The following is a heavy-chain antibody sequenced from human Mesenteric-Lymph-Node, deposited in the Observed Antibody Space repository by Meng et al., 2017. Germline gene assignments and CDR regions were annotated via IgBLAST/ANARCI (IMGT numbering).Heavy chain of an antibody. Sequence: QVQLTWQGPGLVRPSESLSIICNGSGGHVRIGNYYWNWIRQPQGKVLEWIGSIYYSGSNYSNASLKSRVTISIARSKNQFSLKLSSVTAADTAVYYCARDRKHYGERGWFDPWGQGTLVTSPQ. CDR2: IYYSGSN. CDR3: ARDRKHYGERGWFDP. V-gene: IGHV4-30-4*08. J-gene: IGHJ5*02. CDR1: GGHVRIGNYY. D-gene: IGHD4-17*01.